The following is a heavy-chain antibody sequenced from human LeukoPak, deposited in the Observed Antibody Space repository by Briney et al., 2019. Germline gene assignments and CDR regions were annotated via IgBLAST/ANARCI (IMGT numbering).Heavy chain of an antibody. D-gene: IGHD3-22*01. Sequence: GGSLRLSCAASGFTFSSYAMSWVRPAPGKVLEWVSAISGSGGRTYHADSVKGRFTISRDNSKNTLYLQMNSLRAEDTAVYYCAKTYYYDSSGYYFDAFDIWGQGTMVTVSS. J-gene: IGHJ3*02. CDR2: ISGSGGRT. CDR3: AKTYYYDSSGYYFDAFDI. CDR1: GFTFSSYA. V-gene: IGHV3-23*01.